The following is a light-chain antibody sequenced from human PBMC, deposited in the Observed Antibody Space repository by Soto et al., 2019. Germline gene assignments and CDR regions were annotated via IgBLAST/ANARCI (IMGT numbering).Light chain of an antibody. Sequence: EIVLTQPPATLSLSPGERATLSRRASQSVSSYLAWYQQKPGQAPRLLIYDASNRATGIPARFSGSGSGTDFTLTISSLEPEDFAVYYCQQRSNWPVTFGQGTKVDI. CDR2: DAS. CDR3: QQRSNWPVT. V-gene: IGKV3-11*01. CDR1: QSVSSY. J-gene: IGKJ1*01.